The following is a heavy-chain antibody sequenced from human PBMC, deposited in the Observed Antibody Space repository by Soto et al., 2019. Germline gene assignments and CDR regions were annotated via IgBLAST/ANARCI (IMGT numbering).Heavy chain of an antibody. Sequence: HGQSLKISCKGSGYSLTSYWIGWVLQMTGKCLEWMGIIYPGDSDTRYSPSFPGQVTISADKSISTAYLQWSSLKASETAMYYCAIVDTAMGTYYYYGMDVWGQGTTVTVSS. J-gene: IGHJ6*02. V-gene: IGHV5-51*01. CDR3: AIVDTAMGTYYYYGMDV. CDR1: GYSLTSYW. CDR2: IYPGDSDT. D-gene: IGHD5-18*01.